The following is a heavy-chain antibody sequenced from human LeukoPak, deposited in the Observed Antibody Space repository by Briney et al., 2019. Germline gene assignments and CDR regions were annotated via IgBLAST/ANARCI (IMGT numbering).Heavy chain of an antibody. CDR3: ARSGDGGYDSPFDY. Sequence: PGGSLRLSCAASGFTFSSYAMSWVRQAPGKGLEWVSVIYSGGLTYYADSVKGRFTLSRNNSKNTLYLQMNSLRAEDTAIYYCARSGDGGYDSPFDYWGQGTLVTVSS. V-gene: IGHV3-23*03. CDR1: GFTFSSYA. CDR2: IYSGGLT. J-gene: IGHJ4*02. D-gene: IGHD5-12*01.